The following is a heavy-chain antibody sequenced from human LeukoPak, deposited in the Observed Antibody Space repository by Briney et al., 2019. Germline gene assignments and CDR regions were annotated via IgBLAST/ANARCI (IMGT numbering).Heavy chain of an antibody. D-gene: IGHD3-22*01. CDR2: IYSGGST. J-gene: IGHJ1*01. CDR3: ARAPHYDSSGLYFQH. Sequence: GGSLRLSCAASGFTVSSSYMSWVRQAPGKGLEWVSVIYSGGSTYYADSVKGRFTISRDNSKNTLYLQMNSLRAEDTAVYYCARAPHYDSSGLYFQHWGQGTLVTVSS. CDR1: GFTVSSSY. V-gene: IGHV3-66*01.